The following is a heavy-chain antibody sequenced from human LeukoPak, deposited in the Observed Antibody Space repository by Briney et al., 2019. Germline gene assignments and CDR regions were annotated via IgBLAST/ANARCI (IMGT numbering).Heavy chain of an antibody. CDR3: ARERPGVIFDY. J-gene: IGHJ4*02. Sequence: EASVKVSCKASGYTFTSYDINWVRQAPGQGLEWMGWINTNTGNPTYAQDFTGRFVFSLDTSVSTAYLQISTLKAEDTAVYYCARERPGVIFDYWGQGTLVTVSS. D-gene: IGHD3-10*01. V-gene: IGHV7-4-1*02. CDR1: GYTFTSYD. CDR2: INTNTGNP.